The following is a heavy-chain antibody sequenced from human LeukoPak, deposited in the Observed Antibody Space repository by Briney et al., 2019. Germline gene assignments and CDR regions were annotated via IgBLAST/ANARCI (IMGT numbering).Heavy chain of an antibody. V-gene: IGHV3-73*01. J-gene: IGHJ3*02. CDR3: TRLAGGDAFDI. CDR2: IRSKANGYTT. Sequence: GGSLRLSCAASGFTFSGSAMHWVRQASGKGLEWVGRIRSKANGYTTAYGASVKGRFTISRDAQRATYVQMNSLKIEDTAVYYCTRLAGGDAFDIWGPGTMVTVSS. CDR1: GFTFSGSA. D-gene: IGHD2-15*01.